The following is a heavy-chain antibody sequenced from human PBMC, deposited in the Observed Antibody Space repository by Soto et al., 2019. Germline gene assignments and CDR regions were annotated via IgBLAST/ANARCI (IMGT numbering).Heavy chain of an antibody. D-gene: IGHD5-12*01. J-gene: IGHJ6*03. CDR1: GGSIGSYY. Sequence: QVQLQESGPGLVKPSETLSLTCTVSGGSIGSYYWSWIRQPPGKGLEWIGYIYYSGSTNYNSSLKSRVTISVDTSKNQFSLKLSSVTAADTAVYYCARASGGYSGYDYYYYYYMDVWGKGTTVTVSS. V-gene: IGHV4-59*01. CDR2: IYYSGST. CDR3: ARASGGYSGYDYYYYYYMDV.